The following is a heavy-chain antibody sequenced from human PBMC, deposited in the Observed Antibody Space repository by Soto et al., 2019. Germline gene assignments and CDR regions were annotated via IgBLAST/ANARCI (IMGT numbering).Heavy chain of an antibody. Sequence: ASVKVSCKASGYTFTSYGISWVRQAPGQGLEWMGWISAYNGNTNYAQKLQGRVTTTTDTSTSTAYMELRSLRSDDTAVYYCARDVRFLEWLLPSYYYYGMDVWGQGTTVTVSS. J-gene: IGHJ6*02. D-gene: IGHD3-3*01. CDR1: GYTFTSYG. CDR2: ISAYNGNT. CDR3: ARDVRFLEWLLPSYYYYGMDV. V-gene: IGHV1-18*01.